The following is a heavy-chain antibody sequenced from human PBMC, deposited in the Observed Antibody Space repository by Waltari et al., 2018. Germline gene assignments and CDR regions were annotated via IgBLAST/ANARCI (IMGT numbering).Heavy chain of an antibody. V-gene: IGHV1-2*02. D-gene: IGHD1-26*01. CDR1: GYTFTGYY. CDR2: INPNSDET. Sequence: QVQLVQSGAEVKKPGASVKVSCKASGYTFTGYYTHWVRQAPGQGLEWMGWINPNSDETNYAQNFQGRATVTRDTSISTAYMELSSLISGDTAVYFCARGLSGSYHTPIGHWGQGTLVTVSS. CDR3: ARGLSGSYHTPIGH. J-gene: IGHJ4*01.